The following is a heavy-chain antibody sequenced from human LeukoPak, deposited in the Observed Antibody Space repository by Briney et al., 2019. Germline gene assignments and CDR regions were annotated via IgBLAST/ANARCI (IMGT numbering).Heavy chain of an antibody. Sequence: SETLSLTCTVSGGSISSSSYYWGWIRQPPGKGLEWIVSIYYSGSTYYNPSLKSRVTISVDTSKNQFSLKLSSVTAADTAVYYCAGGYKYAYYNYYYMDVWGKGTTVTVSS. J-gene: IGHJ6*03. D-gene: IGHD5-24*01. CDR2: IYYSGST. V-gene: IGHV4-39*07. CDR1: GGSISSSSYY. CDR3: AGGYKYAYYNYYYMDV.